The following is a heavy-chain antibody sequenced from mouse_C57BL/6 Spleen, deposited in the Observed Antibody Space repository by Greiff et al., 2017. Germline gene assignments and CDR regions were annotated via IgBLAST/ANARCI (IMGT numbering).Heavy chain of an antibody. V-gene: IGHV2-9-1*01. CDR2: IWTGGGT. CDR3: ARKREDYDWFAY. Sequence: VKLMESGPGLVAPSQSLSITCTVSGFSLTSYAISWVRQPPGKGLEWLGVIWTGGGTNYNSALKSRLSISKDNSKSRVFLKMNSRRTDEPARYYYARKREDYDWFAYWGQGTLVTVSA. CDR1: GFSLTSYA. D-gene: IGHD2-4*01. J-gene: IGHJ3*01.